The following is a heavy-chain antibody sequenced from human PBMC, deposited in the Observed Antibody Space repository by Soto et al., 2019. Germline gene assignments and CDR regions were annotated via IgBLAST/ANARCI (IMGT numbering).Heavy chain of an antibody. V-gene: IGHV3-23*01. Sequence: PGGSLRLSCAASGFTFGNYAMNWVRQAPGKGLEWVSSISGNSGNTYFADSVKGRFTISRDNSKNTLYLQLSSLRADDTAVYYCAKVPLSRRYSDYWGQGTLVTVSS. CDR1: GFTFGNYA. CDR2: ISGNSGNT. CDR3: AKVPLSRRYSDY. J-gene: IGHJ4*02. D-gene: IGHD3-10*01.